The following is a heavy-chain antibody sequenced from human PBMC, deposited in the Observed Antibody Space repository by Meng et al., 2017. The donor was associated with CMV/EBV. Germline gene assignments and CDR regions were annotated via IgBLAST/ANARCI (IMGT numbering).Heavy chain of an antibody. J-gene: IGHJ2*01. CDR2: IKSKTEGRTT. D-gene: IGHD2-2*01. CDR3: TTGYCSSTSCRRWYFDL. CDR1: CSNAW. Sequence: CSNAWMSWVRQAPGKGLEWVGRIKSKTEGRTTDYAAPVKGRFTISRDDSKNTLYLQMNSLKTEDTAVYYCTTGYCSSTSCRRWYFDLWGRGTLVTVSS. V-gene: IGHV3-15*01.